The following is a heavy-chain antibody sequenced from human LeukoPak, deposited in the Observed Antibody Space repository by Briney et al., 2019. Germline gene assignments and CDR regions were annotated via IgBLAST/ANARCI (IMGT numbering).Heavy chain of an antibody. CDR3: AKEAGMDYDILTGFMDV. D-gene: IGHD3-9*01. V-gene: IGHV3-23*01. CDR1: GFTFSSYA. J-gene: IGHJ6*02. CDR2: ISGSGGST. Sequence: PGGSLRLSCAASGFTFSSYAISWVRQAPGKGLEWVSAISGSGGSTYYADSVKGRFTISRDNSKNTLYLQMNSLRAEDTAVYYCAKEAGMDYDILTGFMDVWGQGTTVTVSS.